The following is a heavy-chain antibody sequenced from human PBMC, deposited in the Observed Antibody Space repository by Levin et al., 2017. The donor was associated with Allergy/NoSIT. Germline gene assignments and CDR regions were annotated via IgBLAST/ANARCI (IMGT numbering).Heavy chain of an antibody. CDR1: GFTFSNYW. D-gene: IGHD3-10*01. V-gene: IGHV3-7*04. J-gene: IGHJ3*02. CDR2: IKLDGSEK. Sequence: GASVKVSCAASGFTFSNYWMTWVRQAPGKGLEWVANIKLDGSEKYYVDSVQGRFTISRDSAKNSLYLQMNSLRAEDTAIYYCARDHNYYGSGSYYRVAFDIWGQGTMVTVSS. CDR3: ARDHNYYGSGSYYRVAFDI.